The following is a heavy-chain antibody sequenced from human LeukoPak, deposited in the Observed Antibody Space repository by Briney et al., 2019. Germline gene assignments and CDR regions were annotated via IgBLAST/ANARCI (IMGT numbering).Heavy chain of an antibody. D-gene: IGHD2-15*01. J-gene: IGHJ4*02. Sequence: GGSLRLSCAVSGSTFNRYAMSWVRQAPGKGLEWVSTVRDTGSSTYYADSVKGRFTISRDNSKNTLYLQMNSLRAEDTAVYYCVNPNSLCCPHWGQGTLVTVSS. CDR2: VRDTGSST. CDR3: VNPNSLCCPH. V-gene: IGHV3-23*01. CDR1: GSTFNRYA.